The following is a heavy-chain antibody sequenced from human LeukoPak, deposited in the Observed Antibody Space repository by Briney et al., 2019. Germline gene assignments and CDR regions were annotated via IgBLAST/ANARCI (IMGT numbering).Heavy chain of an antibody. CDR2: IDWDDDK. CDR1: GFSLSTSGMC. V-gene: IGHV2-70*11. J-gene: IGHJ6*02. D-gene: IGHD6-13*01. CDR3: ARSQQEISSVLYGMDV. Sequence: SGPALVKPTQTLTLTCTFSGFSLSTSGMCVSWIRQPPGKALEWLARIDWDDDKYYSTSLRTRLTISKDTSKNQVVLTMTNMDPVDTATYYCARSQQEISSVLYGMDVWGQGTTVTVS.